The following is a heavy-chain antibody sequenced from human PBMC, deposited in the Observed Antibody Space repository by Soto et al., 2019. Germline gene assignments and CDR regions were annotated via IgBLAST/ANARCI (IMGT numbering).Heavy chain of an antibody. CDR2: IYHSGST. CDR1: GGSISSGGYS. J-gene: IGHJ4*02. CDR3: TRSSSTVTTLDY. Sequence: QLQLQESGSGLVKPSQTLSLTCAVSGGSISSGGYSWSWIRQPPGKGLEWVGYIYHSGSTYYNPSLKSRVTISIDRSKNQFSLKLSAVTAADTAVYYGTRSSSTVTTLDYWGQGTLGTVSS. V-gene: IGHV4-30-2*01. D-gene: IGHD2-2*01.